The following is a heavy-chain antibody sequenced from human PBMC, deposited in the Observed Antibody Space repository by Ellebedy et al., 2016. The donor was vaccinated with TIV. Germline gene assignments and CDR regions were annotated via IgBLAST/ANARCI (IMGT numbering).Heavy chain of an antibody. D-gene: IGHD1-14*01. J-gene: IGHJ3*01. CDR2: IGHSGGT. V-gene: IGHV4-34*01. CDR1: GGSFSGYY. CDR3: ARTTAFDV. Sequence: SETLSLXXAVYGGSFSGYYWSWIRQPPGKGLEWIGEIGHSGGTNYNPSLKSRVTISLDTSKNQFSLKLSSVTAADTAVYYCARTTAFDVWGQGTMVTVSS.